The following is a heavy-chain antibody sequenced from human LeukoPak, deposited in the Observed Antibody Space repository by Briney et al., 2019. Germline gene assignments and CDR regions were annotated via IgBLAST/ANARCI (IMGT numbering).Heavy chain of an antibody. CDR2: IKQDGSEK. Sequence: GGSLRLSCAASGFTFSYYWMSWVRQAPGKGLEWVAHIKQDGSEKYYVDSVRGRFTISRDNAENSVYLQMNSLRAEDTAVYYCAKAFLVTIVGAAIDYWGQGTLVTVSS. J-gene: IGHJ4*02. V-gene: IGHV3-7*03. CDR3: AKAFLVTIVGAAIDY. CDR1: GFTFSYYW. D-gene: IGHD1-26*01.